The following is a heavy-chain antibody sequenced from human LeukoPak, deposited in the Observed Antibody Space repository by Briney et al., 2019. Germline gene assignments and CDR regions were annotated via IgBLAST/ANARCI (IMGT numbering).Heavy chain of an antibody. CDR3: ARDLHGYSYGQEPY. CDR1: GGTFSSYA. V-gene: IGHV1-69*13. CDR2: IIPIFGTA. Sequence: SVKVSCKASGGTFSSYAISWVRQAPGQGLEWMGGIIPIFGTANYAQKFQGRVTITADESTSTAYMELSSLRSEDTAVYYCARDLHGYSYGQEPYWGQGTLVTVSS. J-gene: IGHJ4*02. D-gene: IGHD5-18*01.